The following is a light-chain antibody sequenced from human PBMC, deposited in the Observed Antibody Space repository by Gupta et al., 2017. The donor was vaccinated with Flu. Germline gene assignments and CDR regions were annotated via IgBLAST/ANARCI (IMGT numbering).Light chain of an antibody. CDR1: SGHSNYA. V-gene: IGLV4-69*01. Sequence: QLVVTQSPSASASLGASVELTCTLSSGHSNYAIAWHQQKPDKGPRLLQILMSDGPQRNGDGIPDRFSGFRSGGARSLTIYSLQSKDEATYYCQTWGTGRRVVGEGTKFTVL. CDR3: QTWGTGRRV. J-gene: IGLJ2*01. CDR2: LMSDGPQ.